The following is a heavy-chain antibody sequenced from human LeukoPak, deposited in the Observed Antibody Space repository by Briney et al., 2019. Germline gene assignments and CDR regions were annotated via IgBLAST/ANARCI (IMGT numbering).Heavy chain of an antibody. CDR3: ARNSQLWLQYGAFDI. Sequence: GGSLRLSCSASGFIFSSYTMNWVRQAPGRGLEWVSSISSSSSYIYYADSVKGRFTISRDNAKNSLYLQMNSLRAEDTAVYYCARNSQLWLQYGAFDIWGQGTMVTVSS. CDR1: GFIFSSYT. J-gene: IGHJ3*02. CDR2: ISSSSSYI. D-gene: IGHD5-18*01. V-gene: IGHV3-21*01.